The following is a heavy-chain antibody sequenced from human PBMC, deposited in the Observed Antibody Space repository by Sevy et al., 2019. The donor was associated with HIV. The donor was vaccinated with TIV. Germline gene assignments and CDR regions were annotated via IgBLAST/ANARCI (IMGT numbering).Heavy chain of an antibody. CDR2: IYHSGYT. CDR1: GGSISSVNW. V-gene: IGHV4-4*02. CDR3: ARGGETPRGFDP. Sequence: SETLSLTCAVSGGSISSVNWWHWVRQPPGKGLVWIGEIYHSGYTNYNPSLKSRVTISVDNSKNQFSLKLSFVTAADTAVYYCARGGETPRGFDPWGQGSLVTVSS. D-gene: IGHD3-16*01. J-gene: IGHJ5*02.